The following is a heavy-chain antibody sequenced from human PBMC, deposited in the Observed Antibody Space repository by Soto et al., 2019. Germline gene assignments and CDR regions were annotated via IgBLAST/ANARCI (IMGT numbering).Heavy chain of an antibody. D-gene: IGHD4-17*01. J-gene: IGHJ4*02. CDR3: ARLARVTNNY. CDR2: INHSGST. CDR1: GGSFSGYY. V-gene: IGHV4-34*01. Sequence: PSETLSLTCAVYGGSFSGYYWSWIRQPPGKGLEWIGEINHSGSTNYNPSLKSRVTISVDTSKNQFSLKLSSVNAADTAVYYCARLARVTNNYWGQGTLVTVSS.